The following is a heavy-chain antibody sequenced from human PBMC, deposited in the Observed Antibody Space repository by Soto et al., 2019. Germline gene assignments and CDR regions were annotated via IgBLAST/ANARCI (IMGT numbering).Heavy chain of an antibody. CDR3: AKDPFWSGYYTADNWFDP. CDR2: ISGSGGST. D-gene: IGHD3-3*01. Sequence: PGGSLRLSCAASGFTFSSYAMSWVRQAPGKGLEWVSAISGSGGSTYYADSVKGRFTISRDNSKNTLYLQMNSLRAEDTAVYYCAKDPFWSGYYTADNWFDPWGQGTLVTVSS. J-gene: IGHJ5*02. CDR1: GFTFSSYA. V-gene: IGHV3-23*01.